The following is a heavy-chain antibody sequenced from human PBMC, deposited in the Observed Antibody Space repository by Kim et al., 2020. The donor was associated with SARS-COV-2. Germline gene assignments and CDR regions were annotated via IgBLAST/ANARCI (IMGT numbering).Heavy chain of an antibody. CDR3: ACTDQSIAAADGAFDI. V-gene: IGHV5-10-1*01. CDR1: GYSFTSYW. CDR2: IDPSDSYT. Sequence: GESLKISCKGSGYSFTSYWISWVRQMPGKGLEWMGRIDPSDSYTNYSPSFQGHVTISADKSISTAYLQWSSLKASDTAMYYCACTDQSIAAADGAFDIWGQGTMVTVSS. D-gene: IGHD6-13*01. J-gene: IGHJ3*02.